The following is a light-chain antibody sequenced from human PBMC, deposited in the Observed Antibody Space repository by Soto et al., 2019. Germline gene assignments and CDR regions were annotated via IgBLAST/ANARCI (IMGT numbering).Light chain of an antibody. CDR1: SSDVGHYNY. V-gene: IGLV2-14*03. J-gene: IGLJ1*01. Sequence: QSVLTQPASVSGSPGQSITISCTGTSSDVGHYNYVSWYQQHPGNAPKLIIYDVALRASRVSDRFSASKSGNTASLTISGLQVEDEADYYCCSYTTTTSRVFGTGTKVTVL. CDR2: DVA. CDR3: CSYTTTTSRV.